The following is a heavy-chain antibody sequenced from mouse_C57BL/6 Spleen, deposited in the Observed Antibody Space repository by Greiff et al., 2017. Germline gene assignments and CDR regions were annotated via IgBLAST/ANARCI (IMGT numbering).Heavy chain of an antibody. J-gene: IGHJ4*01. V-gene: IGHV7-1*01. CDR3: ARGDYEGYAMDY. CDR2: SRNNANDYTT. Sequence: EVKLVESGGGLVQSGRSLRLSCATSGFTFSDFYMAWVRQAPGKGLEWIAASRNNANDYTTEYSASVKGRFIVSRDTSQSILYLQMNALRAEDTAMDYCARGDYEGYAMDYWGQGTSVTVSS. CDR1: GFTFSDFY. D-gene: IGHD2-4*01.